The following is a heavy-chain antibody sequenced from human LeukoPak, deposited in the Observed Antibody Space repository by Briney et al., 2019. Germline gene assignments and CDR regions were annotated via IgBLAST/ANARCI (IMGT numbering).Heavy chain of an antibody. CDR1: GFTFSSYE. CDR3: ARDPLVRGNDAFDI. Sequence: GGSLRLSCAASGFTFSSYEMNWVRQAPGKGLEWVSYISSSGSPIYYADSVKGQFTISRDNAKNSLYLQMNSLRAEDTAVYYCARDPLVRGNDAFDIWGQGTMVTVSS. D-gene: IGHD3-10*01. CDR2: ISSSGSPI. J-gene: IGHJ3*02. V-gene: IGHV3-48*03.